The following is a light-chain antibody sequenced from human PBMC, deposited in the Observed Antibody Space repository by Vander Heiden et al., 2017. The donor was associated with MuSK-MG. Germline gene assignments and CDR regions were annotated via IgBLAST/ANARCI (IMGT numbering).Light chain of an antibody. Sequence: IVMTQSPDSLAVSLGERATINCKSSQSVLYSPYNKNQLAWYQKKPGQPPRLLIYWASTRVPGVPDRFSGSGSGTDFTLAISSLQAEDVAVYYCQQGYSVPHTFGQGTRVEIK. V-gene: IGKV4-1*01. CDR2: WAS. CDR1: QSVLYSPYNKNQ. J-gene: IGKJ1*01. CDR3: QQGYSVPHT.